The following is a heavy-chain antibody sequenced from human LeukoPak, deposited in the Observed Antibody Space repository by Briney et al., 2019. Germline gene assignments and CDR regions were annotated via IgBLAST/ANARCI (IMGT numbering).Heavy chain of an antibody. Sequence: PGGSLRLSCAASGFTFSSYSMNWVRQAPGKGLEWVSSISSSSSYIYYADSVKGRFTISRDNSKNTLYLQMNSLRAEDTAVYYCAKDRLLWFGELLWDFDYWGQGTLVTVSS. D-gene: IGHD3-10*01. CDR2: ISSSSSYI. CDR3: AKDRLLWFGELLWDFDY. J-gene: IGHJ4*02. CDR1: GFTFSSYS. V-gene: IGHV3-21*01.